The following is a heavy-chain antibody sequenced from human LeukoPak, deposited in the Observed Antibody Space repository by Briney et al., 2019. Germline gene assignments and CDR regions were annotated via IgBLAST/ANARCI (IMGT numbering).Heavy chain of an antibody. CDR1: GGSFSGYY. J-gene: IGHJ5*02. V-gene: IGHV4-34*01. CDR2: INHSGST. D-gene: IGHD3-10*01. CDR3: ARGGYYGSGNDFRFDP. Sequence: SETLSLTCAVYGGSFSGYYWSWIRQPPGKGLEWIGEINHSGSTNYNPSLKRRGTISVDTSKNQSSLKPSSVTAADTAVYYCARGGYYGSGNDFRFDPWGQGTLVTVSS.